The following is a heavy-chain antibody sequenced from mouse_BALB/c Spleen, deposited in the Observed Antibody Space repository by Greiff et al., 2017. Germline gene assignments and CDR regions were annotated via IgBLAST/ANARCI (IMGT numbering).Heavy chain of an antibody. CDR2: IRNKANGYTT. V-gene: IGHV7-3*02. Sequence: EVKVVESGGGLVQPGGSLRLSCATSGFTFTDYYMSWVRQPPGKALEWLGFIRNKANGYTTEYSASVKGRFTISRDNSQSFLYLQMNTLRAEDSATYYCAREMGQLGLQDYWGQGTTLTVSS. D-gene: IGHD3-2*01. CDR3: AREMGQLGLQDY. J-gene: IGHJ2*01. CDR1: GFTFTDYY.